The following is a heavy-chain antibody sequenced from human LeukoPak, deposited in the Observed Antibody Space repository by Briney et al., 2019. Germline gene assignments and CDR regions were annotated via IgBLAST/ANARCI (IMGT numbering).Heavy chain of an antibody. J-gene: IGHJ4*02. D-gene: IGHD2-21*02. V-gene: IGHV1-46*01. CDR3: ARGVFGAYCGGDCYSPFDY. Sequence: ASVKVSCKASGYTFTSYYMHWVRQAPGQGLEWMGIINPSGGSTSYARKFQGRVTMTRDTSTSTVYMELSSLRSEDTAVYYCARGVFGAYCGGDCYSPFDYWGQGTLVTVSS. CDR2: INPSGGST. CDR1: GYTFTSYY.